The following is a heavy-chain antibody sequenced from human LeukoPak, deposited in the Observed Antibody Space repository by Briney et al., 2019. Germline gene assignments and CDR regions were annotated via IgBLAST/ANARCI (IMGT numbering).Heavy chain of an antibody. Sequence: KPSETLSLTCTVSGGSISSYYWSWIRQPPGKGLEWIGYIYYSGSTNYNPSLKSRVTISVDTSKNQFSLKLSSVTAADTAVYYCARASPDILTGYYLDYWGQGTLDTVSS. CDR1: GGSISSYY. D-gene: IGHD3-9*01. J-gene: IGHJ4*02. CDR2: IYYSGST. V-gene: IGHV4-59*01. CDR3: ARASPDILTGYYLDY.